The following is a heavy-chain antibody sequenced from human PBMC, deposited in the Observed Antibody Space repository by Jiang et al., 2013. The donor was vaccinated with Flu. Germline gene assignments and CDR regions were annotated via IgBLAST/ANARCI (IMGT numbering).Heavy chain of an antibody. D-gene: IGHD3-10*01. J-gene: IGHJ4*02. CDR2: INPNSGGT. V-gene: IGHV1-2*06. Sequence: WVRQAPGQGLEWMGRINPNSGGTNYAQKFQGRVTMTRDTSISTAYMELSRLRSDDTAVYYCARDRARITMVQGVGYWGQGTLVTVSS. CDR3: ARDRARITMVQGVGY.